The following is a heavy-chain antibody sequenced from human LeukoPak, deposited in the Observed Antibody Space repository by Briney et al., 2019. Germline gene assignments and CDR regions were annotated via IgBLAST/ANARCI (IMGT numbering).Heavy chain of an antibody. Sequence: SETLSLTCTVSGGSVSDYYWSWIRQSPGKGLEWIGYIYYTGSTSYNPSLRSRVTMSADTSKNQFSLKLSSVTAADTAVYYCARDVGGSYYVDYWGQGTLVTVSS. CDR3: ARDVGGSYYVDY. CDR1: GGSVSDYY. J-gene: IGHJ4*02. CDR2: IYYTGST. D-gene: IGHD1-26*01. V-gene: IGHV4-59*02.